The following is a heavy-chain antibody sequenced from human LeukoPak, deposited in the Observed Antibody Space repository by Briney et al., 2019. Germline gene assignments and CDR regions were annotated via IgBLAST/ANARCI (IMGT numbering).Heavy chain of an antibody. CDR3: ARLSRGLLLVDM. Sequence: PSETLSLTCVVSRYSISSSDYWGWIRQPPGRGLEWIGNIYHSGASYYNPSLKSRVTISVDTSKNQFSLKLTSVTAADTAVYYCARLSRGLLLVDMWGQGTMVTVSS. V-gene: IGHV4-38-2*01. J-gene: IGHJ3*02. D-gene: IGHD1-26*01. CDR1: RYSISSSDY. CDR2: IYHSGAS.